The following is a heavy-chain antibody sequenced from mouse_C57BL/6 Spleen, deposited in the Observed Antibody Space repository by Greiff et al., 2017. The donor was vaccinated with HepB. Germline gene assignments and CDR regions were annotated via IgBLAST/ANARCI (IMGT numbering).Heavy chain of an antibody. CDR2: IYPGSGST. J-gene: IGHJ3*01. V-gene: IGHV1-55*01. Sequence: QVQLQQPGAELVKPGASVKMSCKASGYTFTSYWITWVKQRPGQGLEWIGDIYPGSGSTNYNEKFKSKATLTVDTSSSTAYMQLSSLTSEDSAVYYCARGDYSNYVGFAYWGQGTLVTVSA. CDR3: ARGDYSNYVGFAY. D-gene: IGHD2-5*01. CDR1: GYTFTSYW.